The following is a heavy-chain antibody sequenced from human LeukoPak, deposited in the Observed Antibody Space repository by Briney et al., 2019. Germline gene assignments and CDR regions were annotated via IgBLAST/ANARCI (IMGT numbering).Heavy chain of an antibody. CDR1: GFTFSSYW. J-gene: IGHJ4*02. Sequence: PGGSLRLSCAASGFTFSSYWMHWVRQAPGKGLVWVSVIWYDGSNKYYADSVKGRFTISRDNSKNTLYLQMNSLRAEDTAVYYCARAKRSGFDYWGQGTLVTVSS. V-gene: IGHV3-33*08. CDR3: ARAKRSGFDY. CDR2: IWYDGSNK.